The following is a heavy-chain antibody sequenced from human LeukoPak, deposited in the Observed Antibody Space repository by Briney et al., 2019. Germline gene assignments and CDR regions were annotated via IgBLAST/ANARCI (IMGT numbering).Heavy chain of an antibody. CDR1: GYTFSSYG. J-gene: IGHJ4*02. D-gene: IGHD3-16*02. Sequence: ASVKVSCKASGYTFSSYGISWVRQAPGQGLEWMGWINIYKGNTKYAQKFQGRVTMTTDTSTSTAYMEVTSLRFDDTAVYYCARDQYDSVWDSHRPYFNYWGQGTLVTVSS. V-gene: IGHV1-18*01. CDR3: ARDQYDSVWDSHRPYFNY. CDR2: INIYKGNT.